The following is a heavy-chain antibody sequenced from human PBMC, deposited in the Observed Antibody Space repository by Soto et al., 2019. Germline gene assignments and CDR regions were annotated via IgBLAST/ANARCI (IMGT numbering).Heavy chain of an antibody. J-gene: IGHJ5*02. Sequence: QVQLQESGPGLVKPSQTLSLTCTVSGGSISSGGYSWRWIRQHQGTGLEWLGYIYYSGSTYYNPSLKSRVTISVDTSKHQFSLKLSSVTAADTAVYYCARGYGSGSWWFDPWGQGTLVTVSS. V-gene: IGHV4-31*03. CDR2: IYYSGST. CDR1: GGSISSGGYS. CDR3: ARGYGSGSWWFDP. D-gene: IGHD3-10*01.